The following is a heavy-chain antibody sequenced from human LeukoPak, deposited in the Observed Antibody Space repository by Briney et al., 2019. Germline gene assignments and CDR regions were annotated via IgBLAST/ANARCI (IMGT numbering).Heavy chain of an antibody. Sequence: PGGSPRLSCAASGFTFSSYSMNWVRQAPGKGLEWVSSISSSSSYIYYADSVKGRFTISRDNAKNSLYLQMNRLRAEDTAVYYCARSSPHCSSTSCYNDAFDIWGQGTMVTVSS. CDR1: GFTFSSYS. J-gene: IGHJ3*02. V-gene: IGHV3-21*01. CDR3: ARSSPHCSSTSCYNDAFDI. D-gene: IGHD2-2*02. CDR2: ISSSSSYI.